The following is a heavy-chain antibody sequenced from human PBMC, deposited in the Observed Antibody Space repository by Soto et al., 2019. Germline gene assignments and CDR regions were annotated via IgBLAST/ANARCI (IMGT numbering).Heavy chain of an antibody. CDR3: ARDFSGPMDY. CDR2: IYPSGGST. CDR1: VFTFTNYY. V-gene: IGHV1-46*01. J-gene: IGHJ4*02. D-gene: IGHD3-10*01. Sequence: ASAKFSCKASVFTFTNYYMHWVRQAPGQGLEWMGIIYPSGGSTRNAQKFQGRVTMTRDTSTSTVYMELSSLRSEDTAVYYCARDFSGPMDYWGRGNLVTVSS.